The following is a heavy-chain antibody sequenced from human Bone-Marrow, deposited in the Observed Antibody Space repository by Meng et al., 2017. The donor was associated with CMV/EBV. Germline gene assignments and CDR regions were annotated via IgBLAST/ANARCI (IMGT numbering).Heavy chain of an antibody. V-gene: IGHV3-33*06. CDR3: AKAAHTDCSTATCYPYGLDV. Sequence: GESLKISCAAPGFTFSTSGMHWVRQAPGKGLQGVAVIWADGNNKYYGDSVKGRFTISRDNSKNTLYLQMDSLRAEDTAVYYCAKAAHTDCSTATCYPYGLDVWGQGTTATVSS. CDR1: GFTFSTSG. J-gene: IGHJ6*02. D-gene: IGHD2-2*01. CDR2: IWADGNNK.